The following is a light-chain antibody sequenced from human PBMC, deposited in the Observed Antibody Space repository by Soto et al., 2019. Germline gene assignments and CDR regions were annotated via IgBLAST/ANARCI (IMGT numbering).Light chain of an antibody. CDR1: SSNIGSNT. CDR2: NNN. CDR3: AAWDDSLNGFYV. Sequence: QSVLTQPPSASGTPGQRVTISCSGSSSNIGSNTVNRYQQLPGTAPKLLIYNNNQRPSGVPDRISGSKSGTSASLAIGGLQSEDEADYYCAAWDDSLNGFYVFGTGTKVTVL. J-gene: IGLJ1*01. V-gene: IGLV1-44*01.